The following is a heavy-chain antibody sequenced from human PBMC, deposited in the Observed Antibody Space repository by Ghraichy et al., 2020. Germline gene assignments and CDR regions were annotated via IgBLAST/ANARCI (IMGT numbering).Heavy chain of an antibody. J-gene: IGHJ3*02. D-gene: IGHD6-19*01. CDR3: ATSLRFPTSSGWVLSAFDI. V-gene: IGHV4-39*01. Sequence: SETLSLTCTVSGGSISSSIYYWGWIRQPPGKDLEWIGSIYYSGSTYDNPSLKSRVTISVDTSKNQFSLRLSSVTAADTAVYYCATSLRFPTSSGWVLSAFDIWGQGTMVTVSS. CDR2: IYYSGST. CDR1: GGSISSSIYY.